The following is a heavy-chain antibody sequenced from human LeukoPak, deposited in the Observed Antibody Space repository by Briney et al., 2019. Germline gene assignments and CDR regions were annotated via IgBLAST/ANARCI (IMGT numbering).Heavy chain of an antibody. CDR3: AAALAAAGGTYFDY. CDR1: GGTFSSYA. Sequence: SVKVSCKASGGTFSSYAISWVRQAPGQGLEWMGGVIPIFGTANYAQKFQGRVTITADESTSTAYMELSSLRSEDTAVYYCAAALAAAGGTYFDYWGQGTLVTVSS. CDR2: VIPIFGTA. V-gene: IGHV1-69*13. J-gene: IGHJ4*02. D-gene: IGHD6-13*01.